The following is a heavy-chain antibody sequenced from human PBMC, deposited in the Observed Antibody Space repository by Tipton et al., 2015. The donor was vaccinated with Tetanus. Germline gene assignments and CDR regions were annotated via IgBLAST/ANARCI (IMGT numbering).Heavy chain of an antibody. Sequence: TLSLTCTVSGGSVSSGSYYWSWIRQPPGKGLEWIGYIYYSGSTNYNPSLKSRVTISVDTSKNQFSLKLSSVTAADTAVYYCARGYSYGGGWFDPWGQGTLVTVSS. CDR3: ARGYSYGGGWFDP. V-gene: IGHV4-61*01. J-gene: IGHJ5*02. CDR2: IYYSGST. CDR1: GGSVSSGSYY. D-gene: IGHD5-18*01.